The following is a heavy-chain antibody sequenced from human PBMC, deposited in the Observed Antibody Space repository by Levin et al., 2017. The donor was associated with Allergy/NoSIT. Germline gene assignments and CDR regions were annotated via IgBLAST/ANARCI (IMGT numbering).Heavy chain of an antibody. CDR1: GFTFSSYA. J-gene: IGHJ3*02. Sequence: GGSLRLSCAASGFTFSSYAMSWVRQAPGKGLEWVSVITYSGVRTYYADSVKGRFTISRDNSKNTLYLQMNSLRAEDTALYYCARSWSQLERGAFDIWGQGTMVTVSS. D-gene: IGHD1-1*01. CDR3: ARSWSQLERGAFDI. V-gene: IGHV3-23*01. CDR2: ITYSGVRT.